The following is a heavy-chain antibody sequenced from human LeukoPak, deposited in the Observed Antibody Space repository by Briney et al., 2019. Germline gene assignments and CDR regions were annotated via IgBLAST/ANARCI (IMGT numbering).Heavy chain of an antibody. Sequence: PSETLSLTCAVYGGSFSGYYWSWIRQPPGKGLEWIGEINHSGSTNYNPSLKSRVTISVDTSKNQFSLKLSSVTAADTAVYYCAREPYPLYSSSSGAFDICSQGTMVTVSS. CDR2: INHSGST. CDR1: GGSFSGYY. J-gene: IGHJ3*02. CDR3: AREPYPLYSSSSGAFDI. D-gene: IGHD6-6*01. V-gene: IGHV4-34*01.